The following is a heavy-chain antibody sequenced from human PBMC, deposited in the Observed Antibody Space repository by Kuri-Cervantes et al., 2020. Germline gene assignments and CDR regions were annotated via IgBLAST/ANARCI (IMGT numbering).Heavy chain of an antibody. CDR1: GSSVSSIYY. V-gene: IGHV4-61*01. CDR2: IYYSGST. D-gene: IGHD2-21*02. J-gene: IGHJ3*02. CDR3: ARDVVVTDSDAFDI. Sequence: SQTLSLTCAISGSSVSSIYYWGWIRQPPGKGLEWIGYIYYSGSTNYNPSLKSRVTISVDTSKNQFSLKLSSVTAADTAVYYCARDVVVTDSDAFDIWGQGTMVTVSS.